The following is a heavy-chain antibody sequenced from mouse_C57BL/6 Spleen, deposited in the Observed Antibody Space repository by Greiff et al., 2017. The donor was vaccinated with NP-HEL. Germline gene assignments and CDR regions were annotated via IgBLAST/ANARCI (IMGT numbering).Heavy chain of an antibody. J-gene: IGHJ3*01. CDR1: GFTFSSYA. V-gene: IGHV5-4*01. CDR2: ISDGGSYT. Sequence: EVQRVESGGGLVKPGGSLKLSCAASGFTFSSYAMSWVRQTPEKRLEWVATISDGGSYTYYPDNVKGRFTISRDNAKNNLYLQMSHLKSEDTAMYYCARDRSDYYGSSYGSWFAYWGQGTLVTVSA. D-gene: IGHD1-1*01. CDR3: ARDRSDYYGSSYGSWFAY.